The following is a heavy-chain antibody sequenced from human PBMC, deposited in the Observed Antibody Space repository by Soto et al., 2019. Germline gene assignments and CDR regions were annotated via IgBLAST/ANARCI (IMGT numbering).Heavy chain of an antibody. CDR1: GFTFSTHY. V-gene: IGHV3-48*01. D-gene: IGHD3-16*01. CDR3: LNGDYY. Sequence: EHLVESGGGLVQPGGSLRLSCAASGFTFSTHYMNWVRQTPGKGLEWVSSISRDSTVIKYADSVMGRFTISRDNARNSLSLQMNSLRAEDTAVYYCLNGDYYVGPGTVVTVSS. J-gene: IGHJ4*02. CDR2: ISRDSTVI.